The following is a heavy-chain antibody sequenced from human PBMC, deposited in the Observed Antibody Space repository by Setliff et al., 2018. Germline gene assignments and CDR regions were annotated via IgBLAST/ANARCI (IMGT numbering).Heavy chain of an antibody. J-gene: IGHJ5*02. CDR1: GGSISSHY. V-gene: IGHV4-59*11. Sequence: PSETLSLTCTVSGGSISSHYWSWIRQPPGKGLEWIGYIYYSGSTNYNPSLKSRVTISVDTSKNQFSLKLSSVTAADTAVYYCARGVYCSSTSCSPGLNWFDPWGQGTLVTVSS. CDR3: ARGVYCSSTSCSPGLNWFDP. CDR2: IYYSGST. D-gene: IGHD2-2*01.